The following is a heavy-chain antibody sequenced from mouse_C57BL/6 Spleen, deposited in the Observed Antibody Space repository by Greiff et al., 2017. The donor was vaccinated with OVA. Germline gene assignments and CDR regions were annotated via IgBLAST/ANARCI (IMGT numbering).Heavy chain of an antibody. J-gene: IGHJ4*01. CDR1: GYAFSSSW. Sequence: VKLMESGPELVKPGASVKISCKASGYAFSSSWMNWVKQRPGKGLEWIGRIYPGDGDTNYNGKFKGKATLTADKSSSTAYMQLSSLTSEDSAVYFCAVYYYGSSYNPLYYYAMDYWGQGTSVTVSS. D-gene: IGHD1-1*01. V-gene: IGHV1-82*01. CDR2: IYPGDGDT. CDR3: AVYYYGSSYNPLYYYAMDY.